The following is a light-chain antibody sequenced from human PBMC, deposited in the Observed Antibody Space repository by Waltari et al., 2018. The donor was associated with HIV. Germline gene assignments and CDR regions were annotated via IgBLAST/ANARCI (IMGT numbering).Light chain of an antibody. CDR1: TSDADSFDY. Sequence: QSALTQPAYVSGSPGQSITISCTGPTSDADSFDYVSWYQQHPRKVPTLIIYEVSFRASGVSNRFSASKSGNTTSLTISGLQAEDEAVYYCGSYTATNSMMFGGGTKLTVL. J-gene: IGLJ3*02. V-gene: IGLV2-14*01. CDR2: EVS. CDR3: GSYTATNSMM.